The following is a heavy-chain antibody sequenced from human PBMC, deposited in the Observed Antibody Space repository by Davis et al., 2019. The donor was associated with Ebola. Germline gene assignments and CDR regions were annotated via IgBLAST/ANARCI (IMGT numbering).Heavy chain of an antibody. V-gene: IGHV3-33*08. D-gene: IGHD6-6*01. Sequence: GESLKISCAASGFTFSSYGMHWVRQAPGKGLEWVAVIWYDGSNKYYADSVKGRFTISRDNSKNTLYLQMNSLRAEDTAVYYCARDPYSSSSGDLYYYYYGMDVWGQGTTVTVSS. CDR3: ARDPYSSSSGDLYYYYYGMDV. CDR1: GFTFSSYG. J-gene: IGHJ6*02. CDR2: IWYDGSNK.